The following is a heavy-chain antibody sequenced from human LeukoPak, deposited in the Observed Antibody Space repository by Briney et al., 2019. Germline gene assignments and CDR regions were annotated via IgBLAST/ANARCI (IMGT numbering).Heavy chain of an antibody. CDR3: ARVEEGYGSGRRGNFYYYYMDV. CDR2: IHYSGST. V-gene: IGHV4-59*01. J-gene: IGHJ6*03. Sequence: PSETLSLTCTVSGGSISSYYWSWIRQPPGKGLEWTGNIHYSGSTNYNPSLKSRVTISADMSKNQFSLKLSSVTAADTAVYYCARVEEGYGSGRRGNFYYYYMDVWGKGTTVTISS. D-gene: IGHD3-10*01. CDR1: GGSISSYY.